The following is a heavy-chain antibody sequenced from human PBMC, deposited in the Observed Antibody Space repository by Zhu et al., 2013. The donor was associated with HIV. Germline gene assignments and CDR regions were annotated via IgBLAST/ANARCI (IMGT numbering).Heavy chain of an antibody. CDR1: IHFLPLYH. D-gene: IGHD3-3*01. CDR3: GRPGTLGISIFGDAMDV. J-gene: IGHJ6*02. V-gene: IGHV1-46*02. Sequence: QVQLVQSGAEGEEAWDLSEGFLQGFWIHFLPLYHIHWVRQAPGQGLEWMGMINANPSGGVPNYAQKFQDRISMTRDTSTSTVYMELSSLRSEDTAVYYCGRPGTLGISIFGDAMDVWGQGTTVTVSS. CDR2: INANPSGGVP.